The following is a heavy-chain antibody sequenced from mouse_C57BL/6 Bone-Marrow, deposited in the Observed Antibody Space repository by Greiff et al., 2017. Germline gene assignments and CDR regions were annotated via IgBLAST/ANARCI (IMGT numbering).Heavy chain of an antibody. CDR3: TRGLYGSSLRAMDY. Sequence: VQLQQSGTVLARPGASVKMSCKTSGYTFTSYWMHWVKQRPGQGLEWIGAIYPGNSDTSYNQKFKGKAKLTAVTSASTAYMELSSLTNEDSAVYYCTRGLYGSSLRAMDYWGQGTSVTVSS. J-gene: IGHJ4*01. CDR2: IYPGNSDT. V-gene: IGHV1-5*01. CDR1: GYTFTSYW. D-gene: IGHD1-1*01.